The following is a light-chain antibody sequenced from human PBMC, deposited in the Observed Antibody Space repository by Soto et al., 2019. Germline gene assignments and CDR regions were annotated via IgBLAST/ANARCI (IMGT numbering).Light chain of an antibody. Sequence: QSALTQPASVSGSPGQLIAISCTGTSSDVGDYTYVSWYQQHPGKAPKLMIYEVSNRPSGVSNRFSGSKSGNTASLTISGLQAEDEGDYYCSSYTSSSTFVFGTGTKVTVL. CDR1: SSDVGDYTY. CDR3: SSYTSSSTFV. J-gene: IGLJ1*01. V-gene: IGLV2-14*01. CDR2: EVS.